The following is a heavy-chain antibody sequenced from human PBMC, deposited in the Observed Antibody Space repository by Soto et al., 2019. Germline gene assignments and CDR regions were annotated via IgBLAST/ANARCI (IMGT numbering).Heavy chain of an antibody. Sequence: GASVKVSCKASGGTFSSYAISWVRQAPGQGLEWMGGIIPIFGTANYAQKFQGRVTITADESTSTADMELSSLRSEGTAVYYCARGAIAARQEYYYYGMDVWGQGTTVTSP. CDR1: GGTFSSYA. D-gene: IGHD6-6*01. V-gene: IGHV1-69*13. CDR3: ARGAIAARQEYYYYGMDV. J-gene: IGHJ6*02. CDR2: IIPIFGTA.